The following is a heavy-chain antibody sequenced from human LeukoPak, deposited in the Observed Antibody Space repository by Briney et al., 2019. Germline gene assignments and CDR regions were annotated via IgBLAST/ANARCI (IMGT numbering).Heavy chain of an antibody. CDR2: ISYDGSKN. CDR1: GFTFSSHA. Sequence: GGSLRLSCAASGFTFSSHAIHWVRQARGKGLEWVAFISYDGSKNYYADSVKGRFTISRDNSRNTLYLQMNSLRAEDTAVYYCARDSSGDYAVDYWGQGTLVSVSS. CDR3: ARDSSGDYAVDY. V-gene: IGHV3-30*04. J-gene: IGHJ4*02. D-gene: IGHD4-17*01.